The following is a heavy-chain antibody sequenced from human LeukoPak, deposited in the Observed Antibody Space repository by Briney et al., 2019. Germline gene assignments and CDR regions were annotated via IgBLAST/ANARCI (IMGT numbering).Heavy chain of an antibody. CDR3: ARDIRDIVVVVAATDTQFDY. J-gene: IGHJ4*02. Sequence: GASVKVSCKASGYTFTSYGISWVRQAPGQGLEWMGWISAYNGNTNYAQKLQGRVTMTTDTSTSTAYMELRSLRSDDPAVYYCARDIRDIVVVVAATDTQFDYWGQGTLVTVSS. D-gene: IGHD2-15*01. CDR1: GYTFTSYG. CDR2: ISAYNGNT. V-gene: IGHV1-18*04.